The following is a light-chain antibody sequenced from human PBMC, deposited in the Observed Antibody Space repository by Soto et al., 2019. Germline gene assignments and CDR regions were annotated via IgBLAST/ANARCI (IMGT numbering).Light chain of an antibody. CDR3: CSYAGSSYV. Sequence: QSALTQPASVSGSPGQSITISCTGTSSDVGSYNLVSWYQQHTGKAPKLMIYEVSKRPSGVSNRFSGSKSGNTASLTISGLQAEDEADYYCCSYAGSSYVFGTGTKLTVL. J-gene: IGLJ1*01. CDR1: SSDVGSYNL. CDR2: EVS. V-gene: IGLV2-23*02.